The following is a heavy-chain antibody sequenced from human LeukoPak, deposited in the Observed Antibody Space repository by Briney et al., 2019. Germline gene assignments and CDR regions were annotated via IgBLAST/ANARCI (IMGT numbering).Heavy chain of an antibody. D-gene: IGHD6-19*01. CDR2: IYYSGNT. J-gene: IGHJ4*02. Sequence: PAETLSLTCTVSGVSITSYYWSWLRQPPGKGLEWVGYIYYSGNTNYNPSLKSRVTISVDTSKNQFSLKLSSVTAADTAVYYCARVAVAGTIDYWGQGTLVTVSS. V-gene: IGHV4-59*08. CDR3: ARVAVAGTIDY. CDR1: GVSITSYY.